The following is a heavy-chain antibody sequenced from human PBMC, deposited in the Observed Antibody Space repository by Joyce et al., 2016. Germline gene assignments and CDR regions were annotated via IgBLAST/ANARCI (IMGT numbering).Heavy chain of an antibody. V-gene: IGHV1-3*05. CDR3: AKGAYCGGAKCYVGVEG. CDR1: GYTFTNYG. D-gene: IGHD2-21*01. CDR2: INAGNGDT. J-gene: IGHJ6*02. Sequence: QVQLVQSGAEEKPPGASMKVSCKASGYTFTNYGMHWVRQAPGQGLEGMGWINAGNGDTKYSHKFEGRVTITRDSSASTAYMELRSLRSEDTAVYYCAKGAYCGGAKCYVGVEGWGQGTTVTVSS.